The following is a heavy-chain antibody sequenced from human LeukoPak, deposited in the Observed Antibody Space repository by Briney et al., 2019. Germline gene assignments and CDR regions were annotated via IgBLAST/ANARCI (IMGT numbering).Heavy chain of an antibody. CDR1: GFTVSSNY. D-gene: IGHD6-19*01. Sequence: GGSLRLSCAASGFTVSSNYMSWVRQAPGKGLEWVSYISSSGSTIYYADSVKGRFTISRDSAKNSLYLQMNSLRAEDTAVYYCARVSSGWYLGGFDPWGQGTLVTVSS. CDR3: ARVSSGWYLGGFDP. J-gene: IGHJ5*02. V-gene: IGHV3-11*01. CDR2: ISSSGSTI.